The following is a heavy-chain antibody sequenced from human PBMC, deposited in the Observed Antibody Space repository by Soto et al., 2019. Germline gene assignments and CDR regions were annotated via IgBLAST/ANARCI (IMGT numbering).Heavy chain of an antibody. J-gene: IGHJ4*02. CDR3: ASNLQRPDCGDY. CDR1: EFTVSSHY. CDR2: IYTGGTT. D-gene: IGHD1-26*01. Sequence: EVQLVESGGGLVQPGGSLRLSCAASEFTVSSHYMSWVRKAPGKGLEWVSVIYTGGTTYYADSVQGRFTISRDHSKNTLYLQMNSLRTEDTAVYYCASNLQRPDCGDYWGQGSLVTVSS. V-gene: IGHV3-66*01.